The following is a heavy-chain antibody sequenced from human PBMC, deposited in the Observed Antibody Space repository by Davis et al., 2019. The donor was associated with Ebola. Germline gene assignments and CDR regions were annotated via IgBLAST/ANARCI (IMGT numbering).Heavy chain of an antibody. D-gene: IGHD4-17*01. CDR3: AKVTGDYGY. V-gene: IGHV3-74*01. Sequence: HTGGSLRLSCAASGFTFSNNWMHWVRHVPGKGLMWVSRINTDGRSTSYADSVKGRFTISRDNSKNTLYLQMNSLRAEDTAVYYCAKVTGDYGYWGQGTLVTVSS. CDR2: INTDGRST. CDR1: GFTFSNNW. J-gene: IGHJ4*02.